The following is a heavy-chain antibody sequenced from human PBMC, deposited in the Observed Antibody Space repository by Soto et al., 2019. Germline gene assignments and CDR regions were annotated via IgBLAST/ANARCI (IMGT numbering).Heavy chain of an antibody. V-gene: IGHV3-7*01. D-gene: IGHD4-17*01. CDR1: EFTFSAYW. CDR2: IRQDGGEK. Sequence: GGSLRLSCATFEFTFSAYWMSWVRQAPGKGLEWVANIRQDGGEKYYVDSVKGRFTISRDNAKNSVYLQMNSLRVEDTAIYYCASEYGDHLKFFDYWGPGTLVTVSS. CDR3: ASEYGDHLKFFDY. J-gene: IGHJ4*02.